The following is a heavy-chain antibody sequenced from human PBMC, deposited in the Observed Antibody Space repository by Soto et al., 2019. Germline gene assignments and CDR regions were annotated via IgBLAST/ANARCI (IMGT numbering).Heavy chain of an antibody. Sequence: QVQLVESGGGVVQPGRSLRLSCAASGFTFSSYGMHWVRQAPGKGLEWVAVISYDGSNKYYADSVKVRFTISRDNSKNTLYLQMNSLRAEDTAVYYCAKDSVGYCSGGSCYWGSAFDIWGQGTMVTVSS. V-gene: IGHV3-30*18. CDR3: AKDSVGYCSGGSCYWGSAFDI. D-gene: IGHD2-15*01. J-gene: IGHJ3*02. CDR1: GFTFSSYG. CDR2: ISYDGSNK.